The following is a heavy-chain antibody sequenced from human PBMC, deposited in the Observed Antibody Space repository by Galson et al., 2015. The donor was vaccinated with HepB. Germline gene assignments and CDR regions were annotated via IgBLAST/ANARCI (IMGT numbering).Heavy chain of an antibody. Sequence: SLRLSCAASGFTFSTYSMNWVRQAPGKGLEWVSSISASSSYIYHADSLKGRFTISRDNAKNSLYLQMNSLRAEDTAVYYCVGASYDHIWGSFPLGYWGQGIMVTVSS. D-gene: IGHD3-16*01. CDR2: ISASSSYI. J-gene: IGHJ4*02. CDR3: VGASYDHIWGSFPLGY. CDR1: GFTFSTYS. V-gene: IGHV3-21*01.